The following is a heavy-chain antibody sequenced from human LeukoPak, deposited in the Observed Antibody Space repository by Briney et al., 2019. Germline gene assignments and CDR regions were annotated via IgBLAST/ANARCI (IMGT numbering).Heavy chain of an antibody. J-gene: IGHJ4*02. Sequence: PGGSLRLSCAASGFSFSSNGMTWVRQAPGKGLEWVSTISGRGDDTYYADSVKGRFTISRDNSKNTLYLQMNSLRAEDTAVYYCARVQPWWGVDYWGQGTLVTVSS. CDR3: ARVQPWWGVDY. CDR2: ISGRGDDT. CDR1: GFSFSSNG. V-gene: IGHV3-23*01. D-gene: IGHD5-18*01.